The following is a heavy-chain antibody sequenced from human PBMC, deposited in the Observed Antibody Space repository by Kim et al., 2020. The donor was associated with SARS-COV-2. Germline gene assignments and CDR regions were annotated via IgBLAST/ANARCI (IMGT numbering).Heavy chain of an antibody. V-gene: IGHV3-23*03. Sequence: ADCVKGRLTIARNNSKRTLYLQMNSLRTDDTAVYYCAKDFHDILTGYFDYWGQGTLVTVSS. D-gene: IGHD3-9*01. CDR3: AKDFHDILTGYFDY. J-gene: IGHJ4*02.